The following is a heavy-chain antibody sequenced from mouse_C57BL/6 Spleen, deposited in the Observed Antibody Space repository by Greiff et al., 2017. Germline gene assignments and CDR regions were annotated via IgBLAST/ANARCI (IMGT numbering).Heavy chain of an antibody. CDR2: IWSGGST. Sequence: QVQLLQSGPGLVQPSQSLSITCTVSGFSLTSYGVHWVRQSPGKGLEWLGVIWSGGSTDYNAAFISSRSNSKDNPKSQVFFKMNSVQADDTSIYYLARTEYGYWGQGPTLSFSS. V-gene: IGHV2-2*01. D-gene: IGHD2-10*02. CDR1: GFSLTSYG. CDR3: ARTEYGY. J-gene: IGHJ2*01.